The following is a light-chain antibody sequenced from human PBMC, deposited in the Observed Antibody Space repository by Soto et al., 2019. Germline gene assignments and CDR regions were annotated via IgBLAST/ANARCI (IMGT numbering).Light chain of an antibody. CDR2: EVS. Sequence: QSALTQPASVSGSPGQSITISCTGTSSDVGGYNYVSWYQQQSGKAPKLMIHEVSNRPSGVSNRFSGSKSGNTASLTISGLQAEDEADYYCSSYAGSTTLLFGGGTKLTVL. J-gene: IGLJ2*01. V-gene: IGLV2-14*01. CDR1: SSDVGGYNY. CDR3: SSYAGSTTLL.